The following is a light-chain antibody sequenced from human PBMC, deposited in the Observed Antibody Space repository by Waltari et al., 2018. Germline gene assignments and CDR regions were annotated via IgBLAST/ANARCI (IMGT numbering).Light chain of an antibody. CDR3: QQGDTSPPT. J-gene: IGKJ1*01. V-gene: IGKV1-12*01. CDR1: QDMSTS. Sequence: DVNMTQSPSSVSASLGARLSTSCRASQDMSTSLGWYQQKSGKAPRLLIYHSSTLQSGVPSRFSGAGTGTDFTLTINNLHPEDFATYFCQQGDTSPPTFGPGTKVELK. CDR2: HSS.